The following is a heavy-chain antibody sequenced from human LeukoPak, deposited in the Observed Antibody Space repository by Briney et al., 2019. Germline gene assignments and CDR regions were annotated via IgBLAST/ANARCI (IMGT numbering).Heavy chain of an antibody. D-gene: IGHD3-10*01. CDR2: IYNSGTT. CDR1: GDSISSTSYY. CDR3: ASRVYGLGSFNY. V-gene: IGHV4-39*01. Sequence: SETLSLTCTVSGDSISSTSYYWDWIRQPPGKGLEWIGSIYNSGTTYYNPSLKSRVTISVDTSKNQFSLKVSSVTAADTAVYYCASRVYGLGSFNYWGQGTLVTVFS. J-gene: IGHJ4*01.